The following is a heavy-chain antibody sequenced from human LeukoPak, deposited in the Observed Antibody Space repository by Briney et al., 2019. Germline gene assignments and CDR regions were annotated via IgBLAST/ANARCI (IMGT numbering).Heavy chain of an antibody. V-gene: IGHV1-2*02. CDR1: GYTFTGYY. D-gene: IGHD3-16*02. J-gene: IGHJ4*02. CDR2: INPNSGGT. CDR3: AREGGFVVYYFDY. Sequence: ASVRVSCKASGYTFTGYYMHWVRQAPGQGLEWMGWINPNSGGTNYAQKFQGRVTMTRDTSISTAYMELSRLRSDDTAVYYCAREGGFVVYYFDYWGQGTLVTVSS.